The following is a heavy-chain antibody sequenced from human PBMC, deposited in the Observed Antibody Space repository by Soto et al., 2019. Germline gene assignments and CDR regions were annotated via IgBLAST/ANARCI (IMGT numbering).Heavy chain of an antibody. CDR2: ISPRSTFR. D-gene: IGHD2-21*01. J-gene: IGHJ5*02. CDR1: GFSFSDSY. V-gene: IGHV3-11*06. Sequence: GGSLRLSCATSGFSFSDSYMSWISQAPGKGLEWISYISPRSTFRDYAESVKGRFTISRDSVKNSLYLQMNNLTAGDTGVYYCARGGGGGLFDPWGQGSLVTVSS. CDR3: ARGGGGGLFDP.